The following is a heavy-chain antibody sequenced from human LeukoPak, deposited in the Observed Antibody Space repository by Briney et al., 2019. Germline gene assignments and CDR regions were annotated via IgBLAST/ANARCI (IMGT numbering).Heavy chain of an antibody. Sequence: PSETLSLTCTVSGGSISSYYWSWIRQPPGKGLEWIGYIYYSGSTNYNPSLKSRVTISVDTSKNQFSLKLSSVTAADTAVYYCARQYSDDSSGYYFAYWSQGTLVTVSS. CDR2: IYYSGST. J-gene: IGHJ4*02. D-gene: IGHD3-22*01. CDR3: ARQYSDDSSGYYFAY. CDR1: GGSISSYY. V-gene: IGHV4-59*08.